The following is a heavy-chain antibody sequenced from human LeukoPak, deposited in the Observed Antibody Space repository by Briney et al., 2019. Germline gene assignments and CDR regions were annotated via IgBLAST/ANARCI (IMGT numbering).Heavy chain of an antibody. CDR2: ISNDGRNK. D-gene: IGHD3-9*01. V-gene: IGHV3-30*04. J-gene: IGHJ4*02. Sequence: GGSLRLSCAASGFTFSTYAMHWVRQVPGKGLEWVAVISNDGRNKYYADSVKGRFTISRDNSRQTLYLQMNSLRAEDTAVYYCTKEVSNDILTPFDSWGQGSLVTVSS. CDR3: TKEVSNDILTPFDS. CDR1: GFTFSTYA.